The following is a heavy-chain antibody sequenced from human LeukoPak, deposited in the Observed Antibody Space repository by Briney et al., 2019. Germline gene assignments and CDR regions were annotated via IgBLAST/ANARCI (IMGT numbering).Heavy chain of an antibody. J-gene: IGHJ6*03. V-gene: IGHV4-59*01. D-gene: IGHD6-13*01. Sequence: PSETLSLTCTVSGGSINSYYWNWIRQPPGKGLEWIGYIYYSGGTNYHPSLKSRVTIAVDTSKNQFSLKLSSVTAADTAVYYCARRAAAVGTYYMDVWGKGTTVTASS. CDR2: IYYSGGT. CDR3: ARRAAAVGTYYMDV. CDR1: GGSINSYY.